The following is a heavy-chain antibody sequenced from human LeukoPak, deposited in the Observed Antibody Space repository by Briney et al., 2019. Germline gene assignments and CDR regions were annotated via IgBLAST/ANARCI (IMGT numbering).Heavy chain of an antibody. J-gene: IGHJ4*02. V-gene: IGHV4-39*01. Sequence: PSESLSLTCTVSGGSISGSINYWGWTRQPPGKGLEWIGSVYHSGSTNCNPSLKSRVTISVDTSKNQFSLKLTSVTAADTTVYYCARQRGSPYSGSYYYFGYWGQGTLVTVSS. CDR3: ARQRGSPYSGSYYYFGY. D-gene: IGHD1-26*01. CDR2: VYHSGST. CDR1: GGSISGSINY.